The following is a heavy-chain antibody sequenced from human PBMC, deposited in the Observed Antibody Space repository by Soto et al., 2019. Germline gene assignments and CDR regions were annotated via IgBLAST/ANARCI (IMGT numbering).Heavy chain of an antibody. CDR2: IIDSGGST. J-gene: IGHJ6*02. CDR1: GFTFSSCA. CDR3: AKGRSYYYYYGVDV. V-gene: IGHV3-23*01. Sequence: GGSLRLSCAASGFTFSSCAMGWVRQAPGKGLEWVSDIIDSGGSTYYAGSVKGRFTISRDNSKSTLYLQMNSLRAEDTALYYCAKGRSYYYYYGVDVWGQGTTVTVSS.